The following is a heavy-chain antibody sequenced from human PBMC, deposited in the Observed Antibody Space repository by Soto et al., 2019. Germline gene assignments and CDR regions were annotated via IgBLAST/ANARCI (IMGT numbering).Heavy chain of an antibody. J-gene: IGHJ6*01. V-gene: IGHV4-38-2*01. CDR2: IYHSGST. Sequence: GKGLEWIGNIYHSGSTYYNPSLKSRVTTSVDTSKNHSSLKLSSVTAADTAVYYCAKTRDNNLNYYYALAVW. CDR3: AKTRDNNLNYYYALAV.